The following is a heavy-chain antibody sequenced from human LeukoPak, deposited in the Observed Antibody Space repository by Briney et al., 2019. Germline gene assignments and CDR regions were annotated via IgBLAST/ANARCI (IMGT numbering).Heavy chain of an antibody. CDR1: GFTFSGYG. J-gene: IGHJ6*02. Sequence: GKSLRLSCAASGFTFSGYGMHWVRQAPGKGLEWVAVISYDGHNEYYGDSVKGRFTTSRDNSKNTVFLQMNSLRAEDTAVYYCAKGVGYGGMDVWGQGTTVTVSS. CDR2: ISYDGHNE. V-gene: IGHV3-30*18. D-gene: IGHD2-8*01. CDR3: AKGVGYGGMDV.